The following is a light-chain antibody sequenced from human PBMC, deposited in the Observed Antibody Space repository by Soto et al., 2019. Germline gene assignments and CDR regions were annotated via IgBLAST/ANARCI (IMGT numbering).Light chain of an antibody. CDR3: QQYGGAMT. CDR2: GAS. J-gene: IGKJ5*01. CDR1: QSLRSSY. Sequence: EIVLTQSPGTLSLSPGDTDTLSCRASQSLRSSYLAWYQQRPGQAPRLLIYGASNRATGIPDRFSGSGSGTDFTLTISRLDPEDFAVYYCQQYGGAMTFGQGTRLEIE. V-gene: IGKV3-20*01.